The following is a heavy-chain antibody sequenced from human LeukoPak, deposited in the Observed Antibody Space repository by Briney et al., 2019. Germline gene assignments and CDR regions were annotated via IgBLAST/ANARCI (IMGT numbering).Heavy chain of an antibody. CDR1: GGSFSGYY. Sequence: PSETLSLTCAVYGGSFSGYYWSWIRQPPGKGLEWIGEINHSGSTNYNPSLKSRVTISVDTSKNQFSLKLSSVTAADTAVYYCARGGEYYDILTGYPFQKNFDYWGQGTLVTVSS. V-gene: IGHV4-34*01. CDR3: ARGGEYYDILTGYPFQKNFDY. J-gene: IGHJ4*02. D-gene: IGHD3-9*01. CDR2: INHSGST.